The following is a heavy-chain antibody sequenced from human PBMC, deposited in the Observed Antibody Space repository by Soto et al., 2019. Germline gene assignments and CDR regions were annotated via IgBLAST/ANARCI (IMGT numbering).Heavy chain of an antibody. J-gene: IGHJ4*02. CDR2: IYYTGST. Sequence: PSETLSLTCAVSGDSVSSNGYYWSWIRQPPGKGLEWIGYIYYTGSTNYNPSLESRVTMSIDPSKNQFSLKVTSVTAADTAVYYCARDGRLTGSTAFWGQGSLVTVSS. CDR3: ARDGRLTGSTAF. CDR1: GDSVSSNGYY. D-gene: IGHD1-7*01. V-gene: IGHV4-61*08.